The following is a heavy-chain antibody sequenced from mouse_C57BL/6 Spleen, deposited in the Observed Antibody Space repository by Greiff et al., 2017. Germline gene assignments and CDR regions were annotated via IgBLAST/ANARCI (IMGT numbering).Heavy chain of an antibody. Sequence: EVHLVESGGGLVKPGGSLKLSCAASGFTFSDYGMHWVRQAPEKGLEWVAYISSGSSTIYYADTVKGRFTISRDNAKNTLFLQMTSLRSEDTAMYYCARNYYYGSSVDYWGQGTTLTVSS. CDR1: GFTFSDYG. V-gene: IGHV5-17*01. D-gene: IGHD1-1*01. CDR2: ISSGSSTI. CDR3: ARNYYYGSSVDY. J-gene: IGHJ2*01.